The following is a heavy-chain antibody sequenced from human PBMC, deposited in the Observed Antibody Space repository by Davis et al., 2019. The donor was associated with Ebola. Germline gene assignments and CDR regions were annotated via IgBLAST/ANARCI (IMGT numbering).Heavy chain of an antibody. CDR2: IYYSGST. J-gene: IGHJ4*02. CDR3: ARGQPLWFGELLGSYFDY. CDR1: GGSISSYY. Sequence: MPSETLSLTCTVSGGSISSYYWSWIRQPPGKGLEWIGYIYYSGSTYYNPSLKSRVTISVDTSKNQFSLKLSSVTAADTAVYYCARGQPLWFGELLGSYFDYWGQGTLVTVSS. V-gene: IGHV4-59*12. D-gene: IGHD3-10*01.